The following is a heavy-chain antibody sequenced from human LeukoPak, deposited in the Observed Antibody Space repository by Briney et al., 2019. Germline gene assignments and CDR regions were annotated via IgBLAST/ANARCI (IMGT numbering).Heavy chain of an antibody. Sequence: GESLKISCKGSGYSFTSYWIGWVRQTPGEGLEWMGVIYPGDSRTRYNPSFEGQVTISVDKSINTAYLQWSSLKASDTAMYYCACREFYSPWPGPWGQGTLVTVSS. J-gene: IGHJ5*02. V-gene: IGHV5-51*01. CDR3: ACREFYSPWPGP. D-gene: IGHD5-18*01. CDR1: GYSFTSYW. CDR2: IYPGDSRT.